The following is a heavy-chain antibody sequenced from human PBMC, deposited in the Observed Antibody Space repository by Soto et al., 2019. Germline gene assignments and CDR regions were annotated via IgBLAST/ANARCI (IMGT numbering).Heavy chain of an antibody. CDR3: ASRPVYCSGGSCSVN. CDR1: SGSISSSNW. CDR2: IYHSGST. J-gene: IGHJ4*02. Sequence: SETLSLTCAVSSGSISSSNWWSWVRQPPGKGLEWIGEIYHSGSTNYNPSLKSRVTISVDKSKNQFSLKLSSVTAADTAVYYCASRPVYCSGGSCSVNWGQGTLVTVSS. V-gene: IGHV4-4*02. D-gene: IGHD2-15*01.